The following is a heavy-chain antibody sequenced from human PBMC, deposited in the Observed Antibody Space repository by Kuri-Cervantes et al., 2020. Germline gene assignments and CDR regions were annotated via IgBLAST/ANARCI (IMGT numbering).Heavy chain of an antibody. CDR2: INHSGST. V-gene: IGHV4-34*01. D-gene: IGHD1-26*01. CDR3: ARLDYSESWFDY. Sequence: SETLSLTCTVSGGSITGYYWSWIRQSPGKGLEWIGEINHSGSTNYNPSLKSRVTISVDTSKNQFSLKLNSVTAADTAVYYCARLDYSESWFDYWGQGTLVTVSS. CDR1: GGSITGYY. J-gene: IGHJ4*02.